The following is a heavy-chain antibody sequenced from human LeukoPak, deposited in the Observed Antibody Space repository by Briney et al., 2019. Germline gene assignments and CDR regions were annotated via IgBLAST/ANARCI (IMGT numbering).Heavy chain of an antibody. V-gene: IGHV4-34*01. Sequence: SETLSLTCAVYGGSFSGYYWSWIRQPPGKGLEWIGEINHSGSTNYNPSLKSRVTISVGTSKNQFSLKLSSVTAADTAVYYCARGETYYDILTGYYRQYYFDYWGQGTLVTVSS. D-gene: IGHD3-9*01. J-gene: IGHJ4*02. CDR1: GGSFSGYY. CDR3: ARGETYYDILTGYYRQYYFDY. CDR2: INHSGST.